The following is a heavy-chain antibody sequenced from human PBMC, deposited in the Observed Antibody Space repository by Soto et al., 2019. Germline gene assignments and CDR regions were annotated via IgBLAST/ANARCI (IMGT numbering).Heavy chain of an antibody. D-gene: IGHD3-10*01. CDR2: IWYDGSIK. Sequence: QVQLEESGVGVVQPGRALKLSCAASGLSLSTSGMHWVRQAPGKGLEWLAVIWYDGSIKNYADSVKGRFTFSRDNSKDTVYLQMNILTAEDMAVYFFVRGVGNYYHAMDVLGQGTMVTVSS. V-gene: IGHV3-33*01. J-gene: IGHJ6*01. CDR3: VRGVGNYYHAMDV. CDR1: GLSLSTSG.